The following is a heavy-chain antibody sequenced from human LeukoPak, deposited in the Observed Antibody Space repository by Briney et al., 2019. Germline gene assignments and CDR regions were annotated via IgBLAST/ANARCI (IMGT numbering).Heavy chain of an antibody. J-gene: IGHJ5*02. V-gene: IGHV3-7*03. Sequence: GGSLRLSCAASGFTFSSYWMSWVRQAPGKGLEWVANIKQDGSEKYYVDSVKGRFTISRDNAKNSLYLQMNSLRAEDTAVYYCATVDTMVRGVNRQENWFDPWGQGTLVTVSS. D-gene: IGHD3-10*01. CDR2: IKQDGSEK. CDR3: ATVDTMVRGVNRQENWFDP. CDR1: GFTFSSYW.